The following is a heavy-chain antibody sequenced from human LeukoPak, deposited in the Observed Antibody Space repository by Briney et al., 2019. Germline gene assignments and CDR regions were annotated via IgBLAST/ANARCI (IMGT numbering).Heavy chain of an antibody. CDR3: ARDPSGRAAGGRGDY. D-gene: IGHD6-13*01. CDR2: ISNSGDAT. CDR1: GFIFSNYA. Sequence: GGSLRLSCAGSGFIFSNYAMSWVRQAPGQGLEWVSTISNSGDATFYADAVKGRFTISRDNSKNTLYLQMNSLRAEDTAVYYCARDPSGRAAGGRGDYWGQGTLVTVSS. J-gene: IGHJ4*02. V-gene: IGHV3-23*01.